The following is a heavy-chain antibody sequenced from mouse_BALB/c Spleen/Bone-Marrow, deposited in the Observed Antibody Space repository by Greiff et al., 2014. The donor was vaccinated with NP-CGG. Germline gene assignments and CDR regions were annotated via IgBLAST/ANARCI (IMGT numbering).Heavy chain of an antibody. D-gene: IGHD1-1*01. J-gene: IGHJ1*01. V-gene: IGHV1-5*01. Sequence: VQLQQSGTVLARPGASVKMSCKASSYSFTSYWMHWVKERPGQGLEWIGAIYPGNSDTSYNQKFKGKAKLTAVTSASTAYMELSSLTNEDSAVYYCARGLRWCFDVWGAGTTVTVSS. CDR3: ARGLRWCFDV. CDR2: IYPGNSDT. CDR1: SYSFTSYW.